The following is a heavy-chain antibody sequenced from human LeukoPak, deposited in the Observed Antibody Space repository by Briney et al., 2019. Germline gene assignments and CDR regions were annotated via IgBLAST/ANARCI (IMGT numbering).Heavy chain of an antibody. CDR3: ARRGDTYFDY. Sequence: ASVKVSCKASGGTFSSYAISWVRQAPRQGLEWMGRIIPILGIANYAQKLQGRVTITADKSTSTAYMELSSLRSEDTAVYYCARRGDTYFDYWGQGTLVNVSS. V-gene: IGHV1-69*04. CDR2: IIPILGIA. CDR1: GGTFSSYA. D-gene: IGHD3-10*01. J-gene: IGHJ4*02.